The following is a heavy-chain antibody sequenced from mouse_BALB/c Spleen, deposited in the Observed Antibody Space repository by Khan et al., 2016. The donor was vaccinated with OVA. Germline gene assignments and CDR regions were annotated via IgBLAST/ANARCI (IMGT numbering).Heavy chain of an antibody. D-gene: IGHD1-1*01. V-gene: IGHV1S135*01. CDR1: GDSCTSYY. Sequence: EVQLQESGPELMTPGASVKISCKVSGDSCTSYYIHWVKQSHGPSLEWIGYPAPFNGGTSYNQKFKGKATLTVDKSSNTDYIHLPILTSEDSAVYYGARHGSSSWCANWGQGTLVTGS. CDR3: ARHGSSSWCAN. CDR2: PAPFNGGT. J-gene: IGHJ3*01.